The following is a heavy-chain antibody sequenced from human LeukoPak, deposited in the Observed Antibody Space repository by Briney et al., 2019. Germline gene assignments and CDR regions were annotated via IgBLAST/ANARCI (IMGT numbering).Heavy chain of an antibody. Sequence: GGSLRLSCAASGFTFSGYAMHWVRQAPGKGLEYVSAISSNGGSTYYANSVKGRFTISRDNSKNTLYLQMGSLRAEDMAVYYCARGGESAPGFDYWGQGTLVTVSS. CDR3: ARGGESAPGFDY. V-gene: IGHV3-64*01. J-gene: IGHJ4*02. CDR1: GFTFSGYA. CDR2: ISSNGGST. D-gene: IGHD7-27*01.